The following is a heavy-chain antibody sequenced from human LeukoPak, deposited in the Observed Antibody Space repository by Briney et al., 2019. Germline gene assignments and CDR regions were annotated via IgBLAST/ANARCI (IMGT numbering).Heavy chain of an antibody. CDR1: GGSLSGYY. CDR2: INHSGST. J-gene: IGHJ4*02. D-gene: IGHD5-18*01. V-gene: IGHV4-34*01. Sequence: SETLSLTCAVYGGSLSGYYWSWIRQPPGKGLEWIGEINHSGSTNYNPSLKSRVTISVDTSKDQFSLKLSSVTAADTAVYYCARSGYSYGIDYWGQGTLVTVSS. CDR3: ARSGYSYGIDY.